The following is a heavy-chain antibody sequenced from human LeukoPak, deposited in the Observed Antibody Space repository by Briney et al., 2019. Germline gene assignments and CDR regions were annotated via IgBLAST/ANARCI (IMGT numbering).Heavy chain of an antibody. CDR1: GFTFSSYA. CDR2: ISGRSADI. V-gene: IGHV3-21*06. Sequence: GGSLRLSCAASGFTFSSYAMNWVRQAPGKGLEWVSSISGRSADIYYADSVKGRFTISRDNAKNSVFLQMNSLRAEDTAVYYCARDRGSSWQFDYWGQGTLVTVSS. D-gene: IGHD6-13*01. CDR3: ARDRGSSWQFDY. J-gene: IGHJ4*02.